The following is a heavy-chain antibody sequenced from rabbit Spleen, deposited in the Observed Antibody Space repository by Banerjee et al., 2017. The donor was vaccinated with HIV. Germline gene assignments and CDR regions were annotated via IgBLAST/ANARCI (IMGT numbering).Heavy chain of an antibody. J-gene: IGHJ4*01. Sequence: QSLEESGGDLVKPGASLTLPCTASGFSFSSSDYMCWVRQAPGKGLEWIGYIVPIFGVTYYANWVNGRFTISSHNAQNTLYLQLNSLTAADTATYFCVREAGYGGYGDANLWGPGTLVTVS. CDR1: GFSFSSSDY. CDR3: VREAGYGGYGDANL. D-gene: IGHD6-1*01. CDR2: IVPIFGVT. V-gene: IGHV1S40*01.